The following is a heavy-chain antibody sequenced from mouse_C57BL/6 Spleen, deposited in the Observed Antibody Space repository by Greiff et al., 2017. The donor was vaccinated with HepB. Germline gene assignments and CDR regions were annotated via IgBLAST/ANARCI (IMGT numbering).Heavy chain of an antibody. Sequence: VKLQESGAELARPGASVKLSCKASGYTFTSYGISWVKQRTGQGLEWIGEIYPRSGNTYYNEKFKGKATLTADKSSSTAYMELRSLTSEDSAVYFCARSPLITTVVAFDYWGQGTTLTVSS. CDR1: GYTFTSYG. D-gene: IGHD1-1*01. J-gene: IGHJ2*01. V-gene: IGHV1-81*01. CDR2: IYPRSGNT. CDR3: ARSPLITTVVAFDY.